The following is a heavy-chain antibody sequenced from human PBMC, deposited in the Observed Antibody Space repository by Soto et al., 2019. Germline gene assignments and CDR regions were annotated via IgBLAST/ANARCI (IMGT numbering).Heavy chain of an antibody. J-gene: IGHJ4*02. CDR1: GFTFSRHG. V-gene: IGHV3-23*01. D-gene: IGHD6-13*01. CDR3: AKVDLSTAGSFDY. Sequence: PGGSLRLSCVASGFTFSRHGLSWVRQAPGKGLEWVSTINPSGDSTFYADSVKGRFTISRDNSKNTVYLQMNSLSVGDTAVYLCAKVDLSTAGSFDYWGQGGLVTVSS. CDR2: INPSGDST.